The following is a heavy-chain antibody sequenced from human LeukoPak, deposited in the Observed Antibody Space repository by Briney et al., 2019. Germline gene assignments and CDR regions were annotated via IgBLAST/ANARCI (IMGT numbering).Heavy chain of an antibody. CDR2: MSSSDDGR. J-gene: IGHJ4*02. V-gene: IGHV3-23*01. CDR3: AKAPVTSCRGAFCYPFDY. Sequence: GGSLRLSCTASGFTFGDYGMSWVRQAPGKGMEWVSAMSSSDDGRYYAASVRGRFTISRDTSRSTLYLQMNSLRAEDAAVYYCAKAPVTSCRGAFCYPFDYWGQGTLVTVSS. D-gene: IGHD2-15*01. CDR1: GFTFGDYG.